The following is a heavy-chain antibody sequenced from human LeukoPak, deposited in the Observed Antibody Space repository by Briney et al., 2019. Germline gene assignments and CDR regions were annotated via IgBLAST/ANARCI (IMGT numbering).Heavy chain of an antibody. CDR1: GFTFSSYW. D-gene: IGHD2-15*01. CDR3: ARVLRYCSGGNCYSGDLGYMDV. J-gene: IGHJ6*03. Sequence: GGSLRLSCGASGFTFSSYWMSWVRQAPGKGLEWVATINQDGGEKYYVDSVKGRFTISRDNAKNSLFLQMNSLRAEDTAVYYCARVLRYCSGGNCYSGDLGYMDVWGKGTTVTISS. CDR2: INQDGGEK. V-gene: IGHV3-7*03.